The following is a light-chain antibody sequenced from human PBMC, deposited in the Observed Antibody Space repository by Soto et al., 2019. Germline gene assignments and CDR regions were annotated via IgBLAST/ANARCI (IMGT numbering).Light chain of an antibody. CDR2: RTS. J-gene: IGKJ5*01. CDR3: QQFGSSVT. V-gene: IGKV3-20*01. CDR1: QSVSSSY. Sequence: EIVLTQSPGTLSLSPGERATLSCRASQSVSSSYLAWYQQIPGQAPRLLIYRTSTRTTGIPDRFSGSGSGTDFTLTISRLEPEDFAVYYCQQFGSSVTFGQGTRLEIK.